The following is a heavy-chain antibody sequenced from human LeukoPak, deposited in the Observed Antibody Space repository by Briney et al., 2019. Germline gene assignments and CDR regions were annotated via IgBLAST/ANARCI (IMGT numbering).Heavy chain of an antibody. V-gene: IGHV4-39*07. CDR1: GGSISSSSYY. D-gene: IGHD3-10*01. CDR3: ARGGYYGSGNDFRFDP. CDR2: IYYSGST. Sequence: SETLSLTCTVSGGSISSSSYYWGWIRQPPGKGLEWIGSIYYSGSTYYNPSLKSRVTMSVDTSKGQFSLKLRSVTAADTAVYYCARGGYYGSGNDFRFDPWGQGTLVTVSS. J-gene: IGHJ5*02.